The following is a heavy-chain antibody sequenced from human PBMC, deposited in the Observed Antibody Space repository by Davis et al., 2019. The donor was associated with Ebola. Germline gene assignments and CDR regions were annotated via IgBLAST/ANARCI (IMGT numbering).Heavy chain of an antibody. V-gene: IGHV3-48*02. CDR2: ISSSSSTI. CDR3: ATGATYYYYYYGMDV. CDR1: GFTFSRYS. D-gene: IGHD1-26*01. J-gene: IGHJ6*02. Sequence: GESLKISCAASGFTFSRYSMNWVRQAPGKGLEWVSYISSSSSTIYYADSVKGRFTISRDNAKNSLYLQMNSLRDEDTAVYYCATGATYYYYYYGMDVWGQGTTVTVSS.